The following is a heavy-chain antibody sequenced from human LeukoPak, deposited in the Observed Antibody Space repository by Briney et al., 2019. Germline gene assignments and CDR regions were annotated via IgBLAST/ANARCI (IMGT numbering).Heavy chain of an antibody. Sequence: SETLSLTCTVSGGPIGSSTYYWGWIRQPPGMGLEWIGSIYYSGSTYYNPSLESRVTISVDTSKNQFSLNLSSATAADTAVYYCARQKYCSSTACSSRYYYGMDVWGQGTTVTVSS. CDR1: GGPIGSSTYY. V-gene: IGHV4-39*01. CDR3: ARQKYCSSTACSSRYYYGMDV. CDR2: IYYSGST. J-gene: IGHJ6*02. D-gene: IGHD2-2*01.